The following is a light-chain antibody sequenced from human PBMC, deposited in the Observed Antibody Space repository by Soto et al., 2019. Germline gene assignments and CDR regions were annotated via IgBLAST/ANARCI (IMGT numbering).Light chain of an antibody. CDR1: QSVSSSF. CDR2: GAS. V-gene: IGKV3-20*01. J-gene: IGKJ4*01. CDR3: QQYGNSPLT. Sequence: EIVLTQSPGTPSLSPGERATLSCRASQSVSSSFLAWYQQKPGQAPRLLIYGASSRATGIPDRFSGSGSGTDFTLTISRLEPEDVAVYYCQQYGNSPLTFGGGTKVEIK.